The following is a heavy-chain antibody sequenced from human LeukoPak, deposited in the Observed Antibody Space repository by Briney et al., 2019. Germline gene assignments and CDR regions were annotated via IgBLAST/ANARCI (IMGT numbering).Heavy chain of an antibody. Sequence: SETLSLTCAVYGGSFSGYYWSWIRRPPGKGLEWIGEINHSGSTNYNPSLKSRVTISVDTSKNQFSLKLSSVTAADTAVYYCARGRGNRPVTYYDFWSGYYPGYFDYWGQGTLVTVSS. J-gene: IGHJ4*02. CDR2: INHSGST. CDR3: ARGRGNRPVTYYDFWSGYYPGYFDY. V-gene: IGHV4-34*01. CDR1: GGSFSGYY. D-gene: IGHD3-3*01.